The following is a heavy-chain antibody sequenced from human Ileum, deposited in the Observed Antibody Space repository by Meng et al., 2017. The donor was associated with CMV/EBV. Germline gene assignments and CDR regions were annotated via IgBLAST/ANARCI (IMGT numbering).Heavy chain of an antibody. CDR1: FTLSSYT. CDR2: ISDDGSNE. J-gene: IGHJ4*02. CDR3: ARVRYCASTICYRSFDY. V-gene: IGHV3-30*04. Sequence: FTLSSYTMHWVRQAPGKGLECVAVISDDGSNEYYADSVKGRLTISRDISKNTLYLQMNSLRAEDTAVYYCARVRYCASTICYRSFDYWGQGTLVTVSS. D-gene: IGHD2-2*01.